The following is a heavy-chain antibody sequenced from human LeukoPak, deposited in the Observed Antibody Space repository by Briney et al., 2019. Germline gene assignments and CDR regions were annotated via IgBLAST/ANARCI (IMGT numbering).Heavy chain of an antibody. V-gene: IGHV4-34*01. CDR2: INHSGST. Sequence: SETPSLTCAVYGGSFSGYYWSWIRQPPGKGLEWIGEINHSGSTNYNPSLKSRVTISVDTSKNQFSLKLSSVTAADTAVYYCARGGTPGRYYYGSGSYPDYWGQGTLVTVSS. CDR3: ARGGTPGRYYYGSGSYPDY. D-gene: IGHD3-10*01. J-gene: IGHJ4*02. CDR1: GGSFSGYY.